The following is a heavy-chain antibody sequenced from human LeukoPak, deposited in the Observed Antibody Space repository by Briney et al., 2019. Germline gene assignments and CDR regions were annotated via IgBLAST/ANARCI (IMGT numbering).Heavy chain of an antibody. CDR1: GGTLSSYA. Sequence: GASVKVSCKASGGTLSSYAISWVRQAPGQGLEWMGRIIPILGIANYAQKFQGRVTITADKSTSTAYMELSSLRSEDTAVYYCARNFPIVATMGSDYWGQGTLVTVSS. D-gene: IGHD5-12*01. J-gene: IGHJ4*02. CDR2: IIPILGIA. V-gene: IGHV1-69*04. CDR3: ARNFPIVATMGSDY.